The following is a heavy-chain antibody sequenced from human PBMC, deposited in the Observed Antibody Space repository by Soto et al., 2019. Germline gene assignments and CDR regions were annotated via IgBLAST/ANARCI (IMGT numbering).Heavy chain of an antibody. CDR1: GFTFRNYA. Sequence: QVQLVESGGGVVQPGRSLRLSCAASGFTFRNYAIHWVRQAPGKGLEWVTVVSADGGSKYYADSVRGRFTISRDISKNTVFLQMNSLRRDDTAFYYCARAQGSAPGWLTSPLDFWGQGTLVTVSS. CDR2: VSADGGSK. V-gene: IGHV3-30-3*01. CDR3: ARAQGSAPGWLTSPLDF. D-gene: IGHD3-22*01. J-gene: IGHJ4*02.